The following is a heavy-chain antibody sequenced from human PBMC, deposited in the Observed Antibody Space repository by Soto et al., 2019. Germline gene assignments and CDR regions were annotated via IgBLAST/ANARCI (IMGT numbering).Heavy chain of an antibody. CDR2: IRSKDNSYAT. CDR3: FREHYFSYHGMDV. V-gene: IGHV3-73*01. J-gene: IGHJ6*02. CDR1: GFDVSGTT. D-gene: IGHD1-26*01. Sequence: GGSLRLSCEGSGFDVSGTTIHWVRQAFGKGLEWVGRIRSKDNSYATAYAVSVKGRFFISRDDSKTTAYLQMNSLKIDDTAVYYCFREHYFSYHGMDVWGQGTTVTVSS.